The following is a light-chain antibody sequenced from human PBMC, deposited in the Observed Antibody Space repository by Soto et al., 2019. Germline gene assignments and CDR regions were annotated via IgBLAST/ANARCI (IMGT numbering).Light chain of an antibody. CDR2: DVS. Sequence: QSALTQPASVSGSPGQSITISCTGTSSDVDDYNYVSWYQQHPGKAPKLMIYDVSNRPSGVSNRFSGSKSGNTASLTISGLQAEDVADYYCSSYTTSSIYVFGTGPTLTVL. J-gene: IGLJ1*01. V-gene: IGLV2-14*03. CDR3: SSYTTSSIYV. CDR1: SSDVDDYNY.